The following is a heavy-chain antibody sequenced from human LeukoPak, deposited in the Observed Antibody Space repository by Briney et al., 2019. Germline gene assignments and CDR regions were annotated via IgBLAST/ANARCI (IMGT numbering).Heavy chain of an antibody. Sequence: QPGGSLRLSCAASGFTFSSYEMNCVRQAPGKWLEWVSYISCSSNTIYYADSVKGRFTISRDNAKNSLFLQMNSLRDEDTAVYYCARVSSGWFYYFDYWGQGTLVTVSS. J-gene: IGHJ4*02. V-gene: IGHV3-48*03. CDR3: ARVSSGWFYYFDY. CDR2: ISCSSNTI. CDR1: GFTFSSYE. D-gene: IGHD6-19*01.